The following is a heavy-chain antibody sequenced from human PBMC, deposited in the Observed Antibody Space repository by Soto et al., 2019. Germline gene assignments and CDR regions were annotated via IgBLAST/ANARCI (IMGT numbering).Heavy chain of an antibody. CDR1: GFNFTNHG. Sequence: VHLVESGGGLVQPGGSLSLSCAASGFNFTNHGMHWVRQAPGKGLVWVSRITSDGKSKSYAESVKGRCAISRDNAKNTAYLQMNGLTVEDKAGYYWARETGDWPLKWVDPWGQGTLVTVSS. CDR2: ITSDGKSK. CDR3: ARETGDWPLKWVDP. V-gene: IGHV3-74*01. J-gene: IGHJ5*02. D-gene: IGHD2-21*02.